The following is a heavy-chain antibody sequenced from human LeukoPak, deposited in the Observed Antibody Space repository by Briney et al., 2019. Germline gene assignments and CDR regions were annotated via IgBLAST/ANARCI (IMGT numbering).Heavy chain of an antibody. D-gene: IGHD1-26*01. CDR1: GFTFSSYW. V-gene: IGHV3-7*01. CDR3: AAPRESSDY. J-gene: IGHJ4*02. Sequence: GGSLRLSYAASGFTFSSYWMSWVRQAPGKGLEWVANIKQDGSEKYYVDSVKGRFTISRDNSKNTLYLQMNSLRAEDTAVYYCAAPRESSDYWGQGTLVTVSS. CDR2: IKQDGSEK.